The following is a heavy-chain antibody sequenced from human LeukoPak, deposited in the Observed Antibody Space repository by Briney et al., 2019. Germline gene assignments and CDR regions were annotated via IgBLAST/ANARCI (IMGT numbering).Heavy chain of an antibody. J-gene: IGHJ6*03. V-gene: IGHV1-18*01. D-gene: IGHD2-15*01. CDR3: AKDGADLVVVAATALGHSYYYYYYMDV. Sequence: ASVKVSCKASGYTFTSYGISWVRQAPGQGLEWMGWISAYNGNTNYAQKLQGRVTMTTDTSTSTAYMELRSLRSDDTAVYYCAKDGADLVVVAATALGHSYYYYYYMDVWGKGTTVTISS. CDR2: ISAYNGNT. CDR1: GYTFTSYG.